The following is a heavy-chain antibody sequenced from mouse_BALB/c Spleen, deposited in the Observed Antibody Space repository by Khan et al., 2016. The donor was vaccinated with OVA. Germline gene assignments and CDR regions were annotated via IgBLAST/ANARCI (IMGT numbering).Heavy chain of an antibody. CDR1: GYTFTNYG. D-gene: IGHD2-10*01. Sequence: QIQLVQSGPELKKPGETVKISCKASGYTFTNYGMNWAKQSPGKALKWMGWINTYTGEPTYADDFKGRFAFSLETSASTAYLQINNLKNEDTATYFCERPPYFSYTLDHWGQGTSVTVSS. J-gene: IGHJ4*01. CDR3: ERPPYFSYTLDH. CDR2: INTYTGEP. V-gene: IGHV9-3-1*01.